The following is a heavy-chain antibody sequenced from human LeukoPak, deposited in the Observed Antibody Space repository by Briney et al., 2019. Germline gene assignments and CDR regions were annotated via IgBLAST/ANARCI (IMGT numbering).Heavy chain of an antibody. Sequence: GGSLRLSCTASGFTFGGYAMSWFRQAPGKGLEWVGLIRSNTYGGTTEYAASVKGRFTISRDDSKSVAYLQMNSLRAEDTAVYYCAKDSYSKGDFWGQGVLVTVSS. V-gene: IGHV3-49*03. J-gene: IGHJ4*02. CDR1: GFTFGGYA. CDR3: AKDSYSKGDF. CDR2: IRSNTYGGTT. D-gene: IGHD6-13*01.